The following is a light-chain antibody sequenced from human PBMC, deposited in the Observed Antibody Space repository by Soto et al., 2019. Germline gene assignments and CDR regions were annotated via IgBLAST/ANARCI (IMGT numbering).Light chain of an antibody. V-gene: IGKV3-20*01. CDR3: QQYGSSLWT. J-gene: IGKJ1*01. CDR1: QSVSSSY. Sequence: EIVLAQSPGTLFLSPGERASLSCRASQSVSSSYLAWYQQKPGQAPMLLIYGAYSRANGIPDRFSGSGSGTDFTLTISRLEPEDFSVYYCQQYGSSLWTVGQWTKVDIK. CDR2: GAY.